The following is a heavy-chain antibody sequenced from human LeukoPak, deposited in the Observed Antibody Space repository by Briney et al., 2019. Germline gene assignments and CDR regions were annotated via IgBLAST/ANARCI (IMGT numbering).Heavy chain of an antibody. V-gene: IGHV1-2*02. CDR1: GYTFTGYY. Sequence: GASVKVSCKASGYTFTGYYMHWMRQAPGQGLEWMGWINPNSGGTNYAQKFQGRVTMTRDTSISTAYMELSRLRSDDTAVYYCARDQNDFWSGYYYDYWGQGTLVTVSS. CDR3: ARDQNDFWSGYYYDY. J-gene: IGHJ4*02. CDR2: INPNSGGT. D-gene: IGHD3-3*01.